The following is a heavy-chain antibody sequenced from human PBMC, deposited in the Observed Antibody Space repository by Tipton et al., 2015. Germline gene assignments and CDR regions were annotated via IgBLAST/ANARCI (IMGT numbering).Heavy chain of an antibody. D-gene: IGHD5-24*01. CDR2: ISHSGNT. Sequence: TLSLTCAVSGGSVSSPSYYWSWIRQPPGKGLEWIGSISHSGNTYYNPSLKSRVTMSRDTSKNQFSLKLNSVAAADTAVYYCARDLEHGMDVWGQGTTVTVSS. CDR1: GGSVSSPSYY. V-gene: IGHV4-39*07. J-gene: IGHJ6*02. CDR3: ARDLEHGMDV.